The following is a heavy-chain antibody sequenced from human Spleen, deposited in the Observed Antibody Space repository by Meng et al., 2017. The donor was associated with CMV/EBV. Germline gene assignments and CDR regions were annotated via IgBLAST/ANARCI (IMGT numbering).Heavy chain of an antibody. CDR1: GFTFSSYW. V-gene: IGHV3-7*01. J-gene: IGHJ5*02. D-gene: IGHD6-13*01. CDR2: IKQDGSEK. Sequence: GESLKISCAASGFTFSSYWMSWVRQAPGKGLEWVANIKQDGSEKYYVDSVKGRFTISRDNAKNSLYLQMNSLRAEDTAVYYCARDGIAAAGKSTGRFDPWGQGTLVTVSS. CDR3: ARDGIAAAGKSTGRFDP.